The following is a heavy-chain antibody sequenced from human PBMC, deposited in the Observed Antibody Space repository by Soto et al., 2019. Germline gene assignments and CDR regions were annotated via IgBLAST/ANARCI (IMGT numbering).Heavy chain of an antibody. Sequence: ASKTLSLTCTVSGGSVSSGAYRWSWIRQSSGKGLEWMGYIYYSGTTYYNPSLRGRVAISVDTSKNQFSLKVTSVTAADAAVYYCARIPLPGLAVADVYYFDYRGHGTLVAGSS. CDR1: GGSVSSGAYR. D-gene: IGHD6-19*01. J-gene: IGHJ4*01. CDR2: IYYSGTT. CDR3: ARIPLPGLAVADVYYFDY. V-gene: IGHV4-61*08.